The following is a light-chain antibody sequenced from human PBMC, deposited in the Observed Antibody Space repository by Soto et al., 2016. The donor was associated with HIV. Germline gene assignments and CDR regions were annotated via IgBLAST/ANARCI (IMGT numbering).Light chain of an antibody. J-gene: IGKJ1*01. CDR3: QQYNNVPWT. CDR1: QSVSVW. CDR2: KTS. Sequence: DIQMTQFPSTLSASIGDRVTITCRASQSVSVWLAWYQQKPGKAPNLLIFKTSTLETGVPPRFSASGSGTDFTLTLSSVQPDDVGTYYCQQYNNVPWTFGQGTKLEMK. V-gene: IGKV1-5*03.